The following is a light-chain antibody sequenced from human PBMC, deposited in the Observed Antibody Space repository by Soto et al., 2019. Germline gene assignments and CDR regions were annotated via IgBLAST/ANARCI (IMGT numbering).Light chain of an antibody. CDR1: QSVSSN. CDR2: GAS. V-gene: IGKV3-15*01. J-gene: IGKJ4*01. Sequence: EIVMTQSPATLSVSPGERATLSCRASQSVSSNLAWNQQKPGQAPRLLIYGASTRATGIPARFSGSGSGTEFTLTISSLQSEDVAVYYCQQYNNWPPPLTFGGGTKVEIK. CDR3: QQYNNWPPPLT.